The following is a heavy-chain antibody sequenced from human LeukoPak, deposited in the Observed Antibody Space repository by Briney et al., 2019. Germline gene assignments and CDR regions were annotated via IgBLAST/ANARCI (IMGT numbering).Heavy chain of an antibody. D-gene: IGHD6-19*01. CDR3: ARDHRVAGSLDY. CDR2: IYYSGST. J-gene: IGHJ4*02. CDR1: GGSISSYY. Sequence: PSETLSLTCTVSGGSISSYYWSWIRQPPGKGLEWIGYIYYSGSTNYNPSLKSRVTISVDTSKNQFSLKLSSVTAADTAVYYCARDHRVAGSLDYWGQGTLVTVSS. V-gene: IGHV4-59*01.